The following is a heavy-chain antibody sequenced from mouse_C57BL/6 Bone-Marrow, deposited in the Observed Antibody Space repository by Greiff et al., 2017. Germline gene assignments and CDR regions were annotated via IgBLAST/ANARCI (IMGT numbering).Heavy chain of an antibody. CDR2: INPNNGGT. V-gene: IGHV1-26*01. D-gene: IGHD1-1*02. CDR3: ASCGVTYYGYAMDY. J-gene: IGHJ4*01. Sequence: VQLQQPGPELVKPGASVKISCKASGYTFTDYYMNWVKQSPGKSLEWIGDINPNNGGTSYNQKFKGKATVTVDKSSSTAYMELRSLTSEDSAVYYCASCGVTYYGYAMDYWGQGTSVTVSS. CDR1: GYTFTDYY.